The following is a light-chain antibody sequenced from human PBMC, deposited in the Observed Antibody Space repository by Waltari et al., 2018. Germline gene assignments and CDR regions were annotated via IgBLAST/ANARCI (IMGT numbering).Light chain of an antibody. CDR3: SSYTSSSTQV. CDR2: DVS. J-gene: IGLJ1*01. CDR1: SSDVGGYNY. Sequence: QSALTQPASVSGPPGQSITISCTGTSSDVGGYNYVSWYQQHPGKAPKLLIYDVSNRPSGVSNRFSASKSGNTASLTISGLQAEDEADYYCSSYTSSSTQVFGTGTKVTVL. V-gene: IGLV2-14*03.